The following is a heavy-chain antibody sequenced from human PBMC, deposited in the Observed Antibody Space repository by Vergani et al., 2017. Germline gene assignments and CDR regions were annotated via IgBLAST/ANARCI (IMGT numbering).Heavy chain of an antibody. J-gene: IGHJ4*02. V-gene: IGHV3-13*01. CDR2: MGTAGDT. CDR1: GFTFSSYD. CDR3: ARAVSTTVGDPPGY. Sequence: EVQLVESGGGLVQPGGSLRLSCAASGFTFSSYDMHWVRQATGKGLEWVSAMGTAGDTYYPGSVKGRFTISRENAKNSLYLQMNSLRAGDTAIYYCARAVSTTVGDPPGYWGQGTLVTVSS. D-gene: IGHD4-23*01.